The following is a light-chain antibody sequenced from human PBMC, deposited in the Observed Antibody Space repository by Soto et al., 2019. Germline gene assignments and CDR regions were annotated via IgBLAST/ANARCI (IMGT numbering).Light chain of an antibody. CDR3: AAWDDSLHGYV. CDR2: INN. CDR1: SSNIGSNT. J-gene: IGLJ1*01. Sequence: SVLTQPPSASGTPGQRVTISCSGSSSNIGSNTVNWFQHLPGTAPKLLIYINNQRPSGVPDRFSGSKSGTSAYLAISGLQSEDEADYYCAAWDDSLHGYVFGTGTKVTVL. V-gene: IGLV1-44*01.